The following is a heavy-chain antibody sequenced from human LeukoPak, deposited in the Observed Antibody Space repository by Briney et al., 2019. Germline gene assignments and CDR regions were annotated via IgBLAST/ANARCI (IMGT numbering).Heavy chain of an antibody. Sequence: GGSLRLSCAASGFTFSSYGMHWVRQAPGKGLEWVAVISYDGSNKYYADSVKGRFTISRDNAKNSLYLQMNSLRAEDTAVYYCARGLYSSSWYDFDYWGQGTLVTVSS. D-gene: IGHD6-13*01. CDR1: GFTFSSYG. CDR3: ARGLYSSSWYDFDY. CDR2: ISYDGSNK. J-gene: IGHJ4*02. V-gene: IGHV3-33*08.